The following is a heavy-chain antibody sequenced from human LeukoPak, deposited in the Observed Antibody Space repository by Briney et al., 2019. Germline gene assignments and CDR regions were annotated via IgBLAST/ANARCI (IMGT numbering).Heavy chain of an antibody. CDR3: ARGRCSSTSCYSDY. J-gene: IGHJ4*02. CDR1: GGTFSSYA. V-gene: IGHV1-69*01. D-gene: IGHD2-2*01. Sequence: SVKVSCKASGGTFSSYAINWVRQAPGQGLEWMGGIIPMFGTAKYAQKFQGRVTITADESTSTAYMELSSLRSEDTAVYYCARGRCSSTSCYSDYWGQGTLVTVSS. CDR2: IIPMFGTA.